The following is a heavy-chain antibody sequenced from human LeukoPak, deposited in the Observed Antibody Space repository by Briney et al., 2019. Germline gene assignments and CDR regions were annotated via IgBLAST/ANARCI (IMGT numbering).Heavy chain of an antibody. D-gene: IGHD3-10*01. J-gene: IGHJ4*02. Sequence: SPHLSLPCTVSGGSIISGGYYWSWIRQHPGKGLAWIGYIYYSGSTYYNPSLKSRVTISVDTSKNQFSLKLSSVTAADTAVYYCASLLRNLYYGSGSYPFYFDYWGQGTLVTVSS. CDR2: IYYSGST. V-gene: IGHV4-31*03. CDR3: ASLLRNLYYGSGSYPFYFDY. CDR1: GGSIISGGYY.